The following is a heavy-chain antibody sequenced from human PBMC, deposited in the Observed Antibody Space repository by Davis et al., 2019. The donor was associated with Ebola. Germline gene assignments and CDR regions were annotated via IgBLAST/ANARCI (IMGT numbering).Heavy chain of an antibody. CDR3: TRDFLTGDVIEVFDI. V-gene: IGHV1-3*01. D-gene: IGHD7-27*01. J-gene: IGHJ3*02. CDR2: IYPGGDT. CDR1: GFTFTQYT. Sequence: ASVKVSCKASGFTFTQYTIHWVRQAPGQGLEWMGRIYPGGDTLFSQNFQGRVTISRDTTASTTYMELGSLKSEDTAVYYCTRDFLTGDVIEVFDIWGQGTKVIVSS.